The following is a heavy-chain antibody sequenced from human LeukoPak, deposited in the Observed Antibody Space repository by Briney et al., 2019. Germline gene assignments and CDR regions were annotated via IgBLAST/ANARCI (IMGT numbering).Heavy chain of an antibody. J-gene: IGHJ4*02. V-gene: IGHV1-69*04. CDR2: IIPILGIA. Sequence: SVKVSCKASGGTFSSYAISWVRQAPGQGLEWMGRIIPILGIANYAQKFQGRVTITADKSTTTAYMELSSLRSEDTAVYYCARALWGDGYSYGYGDYWGQGTLVTVSS. D-gene: IGHD5-18*01. CDR1: GGTFSSYA. CDR3: ARALWGDGYSYGYGDY.